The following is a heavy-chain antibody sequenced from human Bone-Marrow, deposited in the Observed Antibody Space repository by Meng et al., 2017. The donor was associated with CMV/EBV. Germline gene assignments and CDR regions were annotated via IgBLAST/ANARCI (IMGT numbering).Heavy chain of an antibody. CDR1: GYSISSGYY. J-gene: IGHJ4*02. CDR2: IYHSGST. V-gene: IGHV4-38-2*02. CDR3: GCCSSTSLSRGGDYFDY. Sequence: SETLSLTCTVSGYSISSGYYWGWIRQPPGKGLEWIGSIYHSGSTYYNPSLKSRVTISVDTSKNQFSLKLSSVTAADTAVYYCGCCSSTSLSRGGDYFDYWAQGTLVTVSS. D-gene: IGHD2-2*01.